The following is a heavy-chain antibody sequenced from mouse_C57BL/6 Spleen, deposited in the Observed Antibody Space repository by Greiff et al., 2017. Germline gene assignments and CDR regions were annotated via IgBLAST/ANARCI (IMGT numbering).Heavy chain of an antibody. CDR3: ARMSITTVVATGYFDV. D-gene: IGHD1-1*01. V-gene: IGHV8-8*01. CDR1: GFSLTTFGMG. J-gene: IGHJ1*03. Sequence: QVTLKVSGPGILQPSQTLSLTCSFSGFSLTTFGMGVGWIRQPSGKGLEWLAHIWWDDDKYYNPALKSRLTISKDTSKHQVFLKIANVNTADTATYYCARMSITTVVATGYFDVWGTGTTVTVSS. CDR2: IWWDDDK.